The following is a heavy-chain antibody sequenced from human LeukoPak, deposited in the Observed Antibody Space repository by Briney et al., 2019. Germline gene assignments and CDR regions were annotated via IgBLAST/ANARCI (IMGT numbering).Heavy chain of an antibody. D-gene: IGHD3-3*01. Sequence: ASVKVSCKASGYTFTGYYMHWVRQAPGQGLECMGWINPNSGGTNYAQKFQGRVTMTRDTSISTAYMELSRLRSDDTAVYYCASDGVSSSNDFWSGYYTPDYWGQGTLVTVSS. V-gene: IGHV1-2*02. CDR1: GYTFTGYY. CDR2: INPNSGGT. J-gene: IGHJ4*02. CDR3: ASDGVSSSNDFWSGYYTPDY.